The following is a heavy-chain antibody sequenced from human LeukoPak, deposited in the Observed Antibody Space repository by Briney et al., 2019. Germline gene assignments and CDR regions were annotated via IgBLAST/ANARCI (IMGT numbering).Heavy chain of an antibody. J-gene: IGHJ6*03. CDR3: VRGPMVRGPYYMDV. D-gene: IGHD3-10*01. V-gene: IGHV4-59*02. Sequence: GSLRLSCAAPGFTVSSNYMSWIRQPPGKGLEWIGYIYYSGSTNNNPSLKSRVTISIDTSKSQFSLKLSSVTAADTAVYYGVRGPMVRGPYYMDVWGKGTTVTVSS. CDR1: GFTVSSNY. CDR2: IYYSGST.